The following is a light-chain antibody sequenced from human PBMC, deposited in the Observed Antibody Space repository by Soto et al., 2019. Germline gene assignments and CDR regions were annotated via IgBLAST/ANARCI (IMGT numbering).Light chain of an antibody. V-gene: IGKV3-15*01. CDR1: QSISDT. CDR2: GAS. Sequence: EIVMTQSPATLSVSPGGRATLSCRASQSISDTLAWYQQKPGQAPRLLIYGASTRATGIPARFSGSGSGTEFTLTISSLQFEDFAVYYCQQYNNWPLTFGGGTKVDIK. CDR3: QQYNNWPLT. J-gene: IGKJ4*01.